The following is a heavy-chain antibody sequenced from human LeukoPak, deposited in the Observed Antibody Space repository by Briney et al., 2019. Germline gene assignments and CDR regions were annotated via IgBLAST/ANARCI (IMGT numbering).Heavy chain of an antibody. Sequence: GGSLRLSCAASGFTFSSYGMHWVRQAPGKGLEWVAFIRYDGSNKYYADSVKGRFTISRDNSKNTLYLQMNSLRAEDTAVYYCAKDGNPPPRIVGARHFDYWGQGTLVTVSS. D-gene: IGHD1-26*01. CDR2: IRYDGSNK. CDR3: AKDGNPPPRIVGARHFDY. V-gene: IGHV3-30*02. J-gene: IGHJ4*02. CDR1: GFTFSSYG.